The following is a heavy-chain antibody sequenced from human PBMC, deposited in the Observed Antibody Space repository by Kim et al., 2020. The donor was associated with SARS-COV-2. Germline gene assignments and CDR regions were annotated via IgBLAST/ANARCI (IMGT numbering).Heavy chain of an antibody. CDR3: ARGVSSAWTLRAWFDP. CDR1: GASISSSSC. D-gene: IGHD3-22*01. CDR2: VDHSGTT. Sequence: SETLSLTSVVSGASISSSSCWSWVRQPPGKGLEWIGEVDHSGTTSYNVSLKSRVTISVDKSKNQFSLRLNSVSAADTAVYYCARGVSSAWTLRAWFDPWG. V-gene: IGHV4-4*02. J-gene: IGHJ5*02.